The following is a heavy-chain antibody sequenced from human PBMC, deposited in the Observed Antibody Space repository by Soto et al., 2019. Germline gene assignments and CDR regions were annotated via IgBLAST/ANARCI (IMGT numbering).Heavy chain of an antibody. D-gene: IGHD4-17*01. J-gene: IGHJ3*02. V-gene: IGHV4-39*01. Sequence: SETLSLTCTVSGGSISSSSYYWGWIRQPPGKGLEWIGSIYYSGSTYYNPSLKSRVTISVDTSKNQFSLKLSSVTAADTAVYYCATFPTVTRPRRAFDIWGQGTMVTVS. CDR3: ATFPTVTRPRRAFDI. CDR1: GGSISSSSYY. CDR2: IYYSGST.